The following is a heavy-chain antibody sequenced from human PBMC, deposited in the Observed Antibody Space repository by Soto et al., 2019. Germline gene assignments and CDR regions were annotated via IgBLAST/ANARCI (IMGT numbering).Heavy chain of an antibody. CDR1: GYTFTGYY. Sequence: QVQLVQSGAEVKKPGASVKVSCKASGYTFTGYYMHWVRQAPGQGLEWMGWINPNSGGTNYAQKFQGWVTMTRDTSISTAAMGLSRVRSDATAVYYCARGRSPTAAGEHIDYWGQGTLVPVSS. CDR3: ARGRSPTAAGEHIDY. J-gene: IGHJ4*02. CDR2: INPNSGGT. D-gene: IGHD6-13*01. V-gene: IGHV1-2*04.